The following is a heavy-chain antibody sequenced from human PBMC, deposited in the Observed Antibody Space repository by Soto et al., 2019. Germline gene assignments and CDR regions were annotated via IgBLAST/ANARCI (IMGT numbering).Heavy chain of an antibody. D-gene: IGHD4-17*01. CDR2: ISGSGGST. V-gene: IGHV3-23*01. Sequence: PVGSLRLSCAASGFTFSSYAMSWFRQSPGKGLEWVSAISGSGGSTYYADSVKGRFTISRDNSKNTLYLQMNSLRAEDTAVYYCAKAWTTVTPLYYFDYWGQGTLVTVSS. CDR3: AKAWTTVTPLYYFDY. CDR1: GFTFSSYA. J-gene: IGHJ4*02.